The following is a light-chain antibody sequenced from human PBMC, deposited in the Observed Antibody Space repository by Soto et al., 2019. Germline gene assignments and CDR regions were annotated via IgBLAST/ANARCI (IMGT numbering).Light chain of an antibody. CDR3: QQYNKWPLT. J-gene: IGKJ1*01. V-gene: IGKV3-15*01. CDR1: QSISTS. Sequence: EIVMTQSPATLSVSPGERATLSCRASQSISTSLAWYQHKPGQAPRLLISGASTRATGIPARFSGSGSGTEFTLTISSLGSEDFAVYYCQQYNKWPLTFGQGTKVEIK. CDR2: GAS.